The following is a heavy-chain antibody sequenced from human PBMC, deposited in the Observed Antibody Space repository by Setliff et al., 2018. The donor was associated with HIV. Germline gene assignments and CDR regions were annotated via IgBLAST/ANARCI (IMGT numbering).Heavy chain of an antibody. V-gene: IGHV4-59*11. CDR2: IYYSGST. Sequence: SETLSLTCTVSGGSMRSHYWSWIRQPPGKGLEWIGYIYYSGSTKHNPSLKSRVTISIDTSKNQFSLKLSSVTAADTAVHYCARGVERNYFYYYYMDFWGKGTTVTVSS. CDR1: GGSMRSHY. CDR3: ARGVERNYFYYYYMDF. J-gene: IGHJ6*03. D-gene: IGHD3-3*01.